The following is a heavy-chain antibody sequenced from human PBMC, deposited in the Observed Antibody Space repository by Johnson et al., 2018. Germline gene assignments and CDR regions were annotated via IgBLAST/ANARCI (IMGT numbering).Heavy chain of an antibody. V-gene: IGHV4-59*01. Sequence: QVQLQESGPGLVKPSETLSLTCTVSGGSISSYYWSWIRQPPGKGLEWIGYIYYSGSTNYNPSLKSRVTISVDTSKNQFSLKLSSVTAADTAVYYCARDLYKEDYYYYMDVWGKGTTVTVSS. CDR2: IYYSGST. CDR3: ARDLYKEDYYYYMDV. D-gene: IGHD1-1*01. CDR1: GGSISSYY. J-gene: IGHJ6*03.